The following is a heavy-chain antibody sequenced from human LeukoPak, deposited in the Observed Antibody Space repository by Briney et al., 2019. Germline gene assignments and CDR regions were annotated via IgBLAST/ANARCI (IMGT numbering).Heavy chain of an antibody. Sequence: PSETLSLTCAVYGGSFSGYYWSWIRQPPGKGLEWIGEINHSGSTNYNPSLKSRVTISVDTSKNQFSLKLSSVTAADTAVYYCARFDNTAAGCDYWGQGTLVTVSS. CDR1: GGSFSGYY. D-gene: IGHD6-13*01. V-gene: IGHV4-34*01. J-gene: IGHJ4*02. CDR2: INHSGST. CDR3: ARFDNTAAGCDY.